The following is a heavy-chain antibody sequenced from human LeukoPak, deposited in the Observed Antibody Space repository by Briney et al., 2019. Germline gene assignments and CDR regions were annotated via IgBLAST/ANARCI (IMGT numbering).Heavy chain of an antibody. J-gene: IGHJ6*02. V-gene: IGHV4-4*07. CDR1: GASISSHY. Sequence: KPSETLSLTCTVSGASISSHYWSWVRQPARKGLEWIGRIYTSGSTNYNPSLKSRVTMSVDTSKNQFSLRLSSVTAADTAVYYCARCIAAADYYYYGMDVWGQGTTVTVSS. D-gene: IGHD6-13*01. CDR3: ARCIAAADYYYYGMDV. CDR2: IYTSGST.